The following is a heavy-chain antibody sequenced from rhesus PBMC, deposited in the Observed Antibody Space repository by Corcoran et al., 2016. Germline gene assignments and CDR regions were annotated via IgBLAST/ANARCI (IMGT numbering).Heavy chain of an antibody. D-gene: IGHD5-42*01. J-gene: IGHJ2*01. CDR2: IYGSGGIN. CDR3: ARVGSSWSEWDTVGTEWYFDL. Sequence: QVQLQESGPGLVKPSETLSLTCAVSGYSISSGYSCGWIRQPPGKGLEWIGSIYGSGGINYLNPSLKSRVTLSVDTSKNQFSLKLSSVTAADTAVYYCARVGSSWSEWDTVGTEWYFDLWGPGTPITISS. V-gene: IGHV4S14*01. CDR1: GYSISSGYS.